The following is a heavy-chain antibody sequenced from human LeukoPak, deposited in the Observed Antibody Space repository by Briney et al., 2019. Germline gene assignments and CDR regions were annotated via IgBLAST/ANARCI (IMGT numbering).Heavy chain of an antibody. J-gene: IGHJ3*02. CDR3: ARGLVGPIVVVTGDAFDI. V-gene: IGHV1-18*01. CDR2: ISAYNGNT. Sequence: GASVKVSCKASGYTFTSYGISWVRQAPGQGLEWMGWISAYNGNTNYAQKLQGRVTMTTDTSTSTAYMELRSLRSDDTAVYYCARGLVGPIVVVTGDAFDIWGQGTMVTVSS. CDR1: GYTFTSYG. D-gene: IGHD2-21*02.